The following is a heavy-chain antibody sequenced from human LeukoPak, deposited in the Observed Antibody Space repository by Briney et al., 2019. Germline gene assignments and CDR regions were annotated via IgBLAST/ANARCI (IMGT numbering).Heavy chain of an antibody. V-gene: IGHV3-9*01. CDR3: TKDSSHSAAGHNNWFDS. Sequence: GGSLRLSCAASGFTFDDYAMHWVRQTPGKGLQWVSGISWDSGNIVYADSVKGRFTISRDNAKNSLYLQMNYLRPEDTAFYFCTKDSSHSAAGHNNWFDSWGQGTLVTVSS. CDR2: ISWDSGNI. J-gene: IGHJ5*01. D-gene: IGHD6-13*01. CDR1: GFTFDDYA.